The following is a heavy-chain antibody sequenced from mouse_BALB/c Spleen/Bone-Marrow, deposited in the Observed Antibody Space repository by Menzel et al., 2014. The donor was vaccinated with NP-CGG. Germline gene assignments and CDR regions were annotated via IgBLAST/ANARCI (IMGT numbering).Heavy chain of an antibody. J-gene: IGHJ3*01. CDR2: INPGSGSS. CDR1: GYAFTNYL. D-gene: IGHD2-2*01. Sequence: QVQLQQSGAELVRPGASVKVSCKASGYAFTNYLIEWVKQRPGQGLEWIGVINPGSGSSSYNENFKGKATLTADRSSSTAYMLLNSLTSDDSAVYFCARSRGYDVGPFAFWGQGTLVTVSA. CDR3: ARSRGYDVGPFAF. V-gene: IGHV1-54*01.